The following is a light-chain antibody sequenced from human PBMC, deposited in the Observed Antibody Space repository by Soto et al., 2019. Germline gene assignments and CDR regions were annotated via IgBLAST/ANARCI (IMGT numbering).Light chain of an antibody. V-gene: IGKV1-39*01. Sequence: DIPMTQSPSSLSAPVGDRVIITCRASQAISTYLNWYQQKPGKAPTLLIYAASNSQSGVPSRFSGSGSGTDFTLSISSLQAEDSATYYCQQSHTTPLTFGGGTKVEIK. CDR1: QAISTY. CDR3: QQSHTTPLT. CDR2: AAS. J-gene: IGKJ4*01.